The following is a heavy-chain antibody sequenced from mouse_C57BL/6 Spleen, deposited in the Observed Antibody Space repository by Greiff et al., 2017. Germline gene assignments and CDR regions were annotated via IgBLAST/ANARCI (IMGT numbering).Heavy chain of an antibody. CDR2: ISSGGSYN. Sequence: EVQRVESGGDLVKPGGSLKLSCAASGFTFSSYGMSWVRQTPDKRLEWVATISSGGSYNYYPDSVKGRFTISRDNAKNTLYLQISSLKSEETAMYYCARIVITTVVEGYFDVWGTGTTVTVSS. CDR1: GFTFSSYG. CDR3: ARIVITTVVEGYFDV. D-gene: IGHD1-1*01. J-gene: IGHJ1*03. V-gene: IGHV5-6*01.